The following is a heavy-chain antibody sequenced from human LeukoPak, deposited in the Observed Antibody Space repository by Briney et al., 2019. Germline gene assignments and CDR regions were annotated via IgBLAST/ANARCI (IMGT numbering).Heavy chain of an antibody. CDR3: AREGYDSSGYYQAD. V-gene: IGHV3-48*03. J-gene: IGHJ3*01. CDR2: ISSSGSTM. CDR1: GFTFSSYE. D-gene: IGHD3-22*01. Sequence: GGSLRLSCAASGFTFSSYEMNWVRQAPGKGLEWVSYISSSGSTMYYADSVKGRFTISRDNAKNSLYLQMNSLRAEDTAVYYCAREGYDSSGYYQADWGQGTMVTVSS.